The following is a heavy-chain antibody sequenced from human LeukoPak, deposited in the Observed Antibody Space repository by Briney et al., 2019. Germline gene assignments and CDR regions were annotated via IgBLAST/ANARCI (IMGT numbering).Heavy chain of an antibody. CDR2: INHSGST. CDR3: ARRSIRFNFDY. D-gene: IGHD4-17*01. V-gene: IGHV4-34*01. Sequence: SETLSLTCAVYGGSFSGYYWSWIRQPPGKGLEWIGEINHSGSTNYNPSLKSRVTISVDTSKNQFSLKLSSVTAADTAVYYCARRSIRFNFDYWGQGTLVTVSS. CDR1: GGSFSGYY. J-gene: IGHJ4*02.